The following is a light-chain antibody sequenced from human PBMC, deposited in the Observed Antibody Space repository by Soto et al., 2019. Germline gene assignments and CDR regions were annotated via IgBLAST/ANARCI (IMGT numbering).Light chain of an antibody. V-gene: IGLV2-18*02. J-gene: IGLJ3*02. CDR3: SSYAGSNNLV. CDR2: EVT. Sequence: QSALTQPPSVSGSPGQSVTISCTGTSSDVGRYKRVSWYQRSPGTAPKLLIYEVTHRPAGVPDRFSGSQSGSTASLTVSGLQAEDEADYYCSSYAGSNNLVFGGGTKVTVL. CDR1: SSDVGRYKR.